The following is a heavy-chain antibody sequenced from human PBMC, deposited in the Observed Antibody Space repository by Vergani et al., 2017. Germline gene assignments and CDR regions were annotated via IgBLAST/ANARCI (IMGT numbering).Heavy chain of an antibody. CDR3: ARDRGSGGFFPSSYFNGMDV. J-gene: IGHJ6*02. CDR1: DFSIMTNPY. CDR2: IHHSGDT. V-gene: IGHV4-38-2*02. D-gene: IGHD3-10*01. Sequence: QVQLHESGPGLVKPSENLTLICDVSDFSIMTNPYWVWFRESPGKGLEWIGCIHHSGDTHYNSSLKSRVSISIVSSSKFSLSLTSVTAADTAIYYCARDRGSGGFFPSSYFNGMDVWGHGTTVTVSS.